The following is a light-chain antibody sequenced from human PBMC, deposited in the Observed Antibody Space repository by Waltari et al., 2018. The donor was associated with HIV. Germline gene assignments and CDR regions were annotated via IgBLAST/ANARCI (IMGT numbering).Light chain of an antibody. CDR1: SSDLGSYDL. J-gene: IGLJ1*01. CDR2: EVS. V-gene: IGLV2-23*02. CDR3: CSYASGSTFV. Sequence: QSALTQPASVSGSPGQSITISCTGTSSDLGSYDLVSWYQQHPGKAPKVMIYEVSKRPSCVSNRFSGSNSGNTASLIISGLQAEDEADYYCCSYASGSTFVFGTGTKVTVL.